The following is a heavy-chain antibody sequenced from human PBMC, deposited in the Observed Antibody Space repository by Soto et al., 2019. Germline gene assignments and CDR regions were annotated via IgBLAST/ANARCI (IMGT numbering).Heavy chain of an antibody. CDR2: INHSGST. J-gene: IGHJ6*02. Sequence: QVQLQQWGAGLLKPSETLSLTCAVYGGAFNDYYSTWIRQSPGKGLEWIGEINHSGSTNYNPSLKGRVTISMDTSRNEFSLNLSSVTAADTAGYYCARRSSYYNYFAMDVWGQVTTVTVSS. V-gene: IGHV4-34*01. D-gene: IGHD2-2*01. CDR3: ARRSSYYNYFAMDV. CDR1: GGAFNDYY.